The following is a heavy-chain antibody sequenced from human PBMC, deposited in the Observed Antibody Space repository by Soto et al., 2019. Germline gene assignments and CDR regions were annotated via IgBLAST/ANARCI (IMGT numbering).Heavy chain of an antibody. CDR3: ANTHQYCSSTSCYGAGWFDP. CDR1: GFTFSSYA. J-gene: IGHJ5*02. D-gene: IGHD2-2*01. Sequence: EVQLLESGGGLVQPGGSLRLSCAASGFTFSSYAMSWVRQAPGKGLERVSAISGSGGSTYYADSVKGRFTISRDNSKNTLYLQMNSLRAEDTAVYYCANTHQYCSSTSCYGAGWFDPWGQGTLVTVSS. CDR2: ISGSGGST. V-gene: IGHV3-23*01.